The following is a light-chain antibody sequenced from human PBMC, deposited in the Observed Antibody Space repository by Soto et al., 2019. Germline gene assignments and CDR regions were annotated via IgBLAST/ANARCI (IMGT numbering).Light chain of an antibody. CDR2: KAS. V-gene: IGKV1-5*03. CDR3: QQYNTYSWT. J-gene: IGKJ1*01. CDR1: QSISSW. Sequence: DIQMTQSPSTLSASVGDRVTITCRASQSISSWVAWYQQKPGKAPKLLIYKASSLESGVPSRFSGSGSGTEFTLTISSLQPDDFASYYCQQYNTYSWTFGQGTKVDIK.